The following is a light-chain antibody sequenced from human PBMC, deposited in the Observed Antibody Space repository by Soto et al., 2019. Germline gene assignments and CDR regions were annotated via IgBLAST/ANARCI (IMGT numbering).Light chain of an antibody. CDR1: QSVSSSY. V-gene: IGKV3-20*01. Sequence: EIVLTQSPGTLSLSPCERATLSCSASQSVSSSYLAWYQQKPGQAPRLLIYGASSRATGIPDRFRGSGSGTDFTLTISRLEPEDFAVYYCQQYGSSPGTFGQGTKVDIK. J-gene: IGKJ1*01. CDR2: GAS. CDR3: QQYGSSPGT.